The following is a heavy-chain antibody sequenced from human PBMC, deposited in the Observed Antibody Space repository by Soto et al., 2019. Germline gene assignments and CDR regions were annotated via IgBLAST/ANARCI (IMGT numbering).Heavy chain of an antibody. CDR1: GFTFSSYS. CDR3: ASISGYDAFDI. Sequence: VGSLRLSCAASGFTFSSYSMNWVRQAPGKGLEWVSSISSSSSYIYYADSVKGRFTISRDNAKNSLYLQMNSLRAEDTAVYYCASISGYDAFDIWGQGTMVTVSS. CDR2: ISSSSSYI. J-gene: IGHJ3*02. V-gene: IGHV3-21*01. D-gene: IGHD5-12*01.